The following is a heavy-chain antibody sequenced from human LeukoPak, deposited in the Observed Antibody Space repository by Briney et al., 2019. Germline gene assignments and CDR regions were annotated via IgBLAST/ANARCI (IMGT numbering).Heavy chain of an antibody. J-gene: IGHJ5*02. CDR3: ARDADNSSPPRFDP. CDR1: GDSISRYY. V-gene: IGHV4-4*07. Sequence: SETLSLTCAVSGDSISRYYWSWIRQPAGKGLEWIGSIYYSGSTYYNPSLKSRVTISVDKSKNQFSLKLSSVTAADTAVYYCARDADNSSPPRFDPWGQGTLVTVSS. D-gene: IGHD6-13*01. CDR2: IYYSGST.